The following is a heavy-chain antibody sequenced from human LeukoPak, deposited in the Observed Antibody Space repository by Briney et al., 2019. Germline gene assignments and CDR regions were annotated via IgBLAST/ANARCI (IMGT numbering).Heavy chain of an antibody. CDR3: ARGRYSRYGMDV. Sequence: KPSETLSLTCAVYGGSFSGYYWSWIRQPPGKGLEWIGEINHSGSTNYNPSLKSRVTISVDTSKNQFSLKLSSVTAADTAVYYCARGRYSRYGMDVWGQGTTVTVSS. CDR1: GGSFSGYY. D-gene: IGHD1-14*01. J-gene: IGHJ6*02. V-gene: IGHV4-34*01. CDR2: INHSGST.